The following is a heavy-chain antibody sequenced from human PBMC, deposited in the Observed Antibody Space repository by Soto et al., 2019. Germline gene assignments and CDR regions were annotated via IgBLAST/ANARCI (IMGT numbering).Heavy chain of an antibody. D-gene: IGHD1-20*01. CDR3: ARVGITGTYFDY. V-gene: IGHV3-21*01. CDR2: ISSSSSYI. Sequence: EVQLVESGGGLVKPGGSLRLSCAASGFTFSSYSMNWVRQAPGKGLEWVSSISSSSSYIYYADSVKGRFTISRDNAKNSLYLQMNSLRAEDTAVYYCARVGITGTYFDYWGQGTLVTVSS. CDR1: GFTFSSYS. J-gene: IGHJ4*02.